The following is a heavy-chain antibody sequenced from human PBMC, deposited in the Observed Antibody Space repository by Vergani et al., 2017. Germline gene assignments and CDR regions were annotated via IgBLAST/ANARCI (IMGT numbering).Heavy chain of an antibody. CDR2: ISGSGGST. V-gene: IGHV3-23*01. D-gene: IGHD4-23*01. CDR3: AKDRGDYGGNSDSSL. Sequence: EVQLLESGGGLVQPGGSLRLSCAASGFTFSSYAMSWVRQAPGKGLEWVSAISGSGGSTYYADSVKGRFTISRDNSKNTLYLQMNSLRAEDTAVYYWAKDRGDYGGNSDSSLWGQGTLVTVSS. CDR1: GFTFSSYA. J-gene: IGHJ4*02.